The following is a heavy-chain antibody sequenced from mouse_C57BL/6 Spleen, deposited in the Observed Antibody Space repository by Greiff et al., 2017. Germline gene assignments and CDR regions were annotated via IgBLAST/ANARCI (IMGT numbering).Heavy chain of an antibody. CDR2: ISSGSSTI. J-gene: IGHJ2*01. CDR3: ARPHWDYFDY. Sequence: DVKLVESGGGLVKPGGSLKLSCAASGFTFSDYGMHWVRQAPEQGLEWVAYISSGSSTIYYADTVKGRFTISGDNAKNTLFLQMTSLRSEDTAMYYCARPHWDYFDYWGQGTTLTVSS. V-gene: IGHV5-17*01. CDR1: GFTFSDYG. D-gene: IGHD4-1*01.